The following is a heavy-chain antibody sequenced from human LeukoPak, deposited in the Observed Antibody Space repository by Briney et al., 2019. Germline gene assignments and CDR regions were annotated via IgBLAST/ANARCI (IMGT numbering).Heavy chain of an antibody. J-gene: IGHJ6*03. CDR1: GYTFTSYG. CDR2: ISAYNGNT. Sequence: ASVKVSCKASGYTFTSYGISWVRQAPGQGLEWMGWISAYNGNTNYARKLQGRVTMTTDTSTSTAYMELRSLRSDDTAVYYCTRGAIAYYYMDVWGKGTTVTISS. D-gene: IGHD3-16*01. V-gene: IGHV1-18*01. CDR3: TRGAIAYYYMDV.